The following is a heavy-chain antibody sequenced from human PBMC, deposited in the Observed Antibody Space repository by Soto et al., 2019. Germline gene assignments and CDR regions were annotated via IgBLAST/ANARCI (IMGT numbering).Heavy chain of an antibody. CDR2: IIPIFGTA. D-gene: IGHD2-15*01. V-gene: IGHV1-69*13. Sequence: GASVKVSCKASGGTFSSYAISWVRQAPGQGLEWMGGIIPIFGTANYAQKFQGRVTITADESTSTAYMELSSLRSEGTAVYYCASLGYCSGGSCYWGWFDPWGQGTLVTVSS. J-gene: IGHJ5*02. CDR3: ASLGYCSGGSCYWGWFDP. CDR1: GGTFSSYA.